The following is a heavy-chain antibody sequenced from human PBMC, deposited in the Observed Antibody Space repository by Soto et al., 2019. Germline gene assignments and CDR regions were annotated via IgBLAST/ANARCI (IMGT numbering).Heavy chain of an antibody. V-gene: IGHV4-39*01. Sequence: QLQLQESGPGLVKPSETLSLTCTVSGGSISSSSYYWGWIRQPPGKGLEWIGSIYYSGSTYYNPSLKSRVTISVDTSKNQFSLKLSSVTAADTAVYYCARHQYSGYDFDYWGQGTLVTVSS. CDR1: GGSISSSSYY. CDR3: ARHQYSGYDFDY. D-gene: IGHD5-12*01. CDR2: IYYSGST. J-gene: IGHJ4*02.